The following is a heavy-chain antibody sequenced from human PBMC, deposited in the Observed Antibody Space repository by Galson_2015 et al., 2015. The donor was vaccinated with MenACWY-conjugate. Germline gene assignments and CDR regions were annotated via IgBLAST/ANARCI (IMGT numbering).Heavy chain of an antibody. J-gene: IGHJ3*02. CDR2: IFSNDGK. V-gene: IGHV2-26*01. CDR3: ARIETYYVGRGHLNGGQDGFDI. Sequence: PALVKPPQTLTLTCTVSGFSLINTSMGVSWIRQSPGKALEWLGHIFSNDGKSYGASLKSRLTISKDTSKSQVVLTMTNMDPVDTATYYCARIETYYVGRGHLNGGQDGFDIWGQGTLVTVSS. D-gene: IGHD3-10*02. CDR1: GFSLINTSMG.